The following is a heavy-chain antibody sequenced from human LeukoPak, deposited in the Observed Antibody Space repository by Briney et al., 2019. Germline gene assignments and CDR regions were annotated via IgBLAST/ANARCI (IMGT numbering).Heavy chain of an antibody. D-gene: IGHD1-26*01. CDR2: VIGSGVST. CDR3: AKDSHNRGGATNYFDY. V-gene: IGHV3-23*01. J-gene: IGHJ4*02. Sequence: GGSLRLSCAASGFTFSTYTMSWVRQAPGKGLEWVSAVIGSGVSTFYADSVKGRFTISRDNSKNTLYLQMNSLRVEETDVYYCAKDSHNRGGATNYFDYWGQGTLVTVSS. CDR1: GFTFSTYT.